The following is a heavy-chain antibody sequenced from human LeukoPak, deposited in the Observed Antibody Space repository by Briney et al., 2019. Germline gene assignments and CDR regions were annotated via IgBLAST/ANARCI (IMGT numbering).Heavy chain of an antibody. Sequence: QPGGSLRLSCAASGFTFSSYAMSWVRQAPGKGLEWVSAISGSGGSTYYADSVKGRFTISRDNSKNTLYLQMNSLRAEDTAVYYCAKGGGGYCTNGECYVYWGQGTLVTVSS. CDR3: AKGGGGYCTNGECYVY. J-gene: IGHJ4*02. CDR2: ISGSGGST. V-gene: IGHV3-23*01. D-gene: IGHD2-8*01. CDR1: GFTFSSYA.